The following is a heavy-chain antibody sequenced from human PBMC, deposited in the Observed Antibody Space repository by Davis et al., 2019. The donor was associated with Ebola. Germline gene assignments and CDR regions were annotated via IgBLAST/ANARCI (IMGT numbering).Heavy chain of an antibody. CDR3: ARPRRFGELLALGTFDI. D-gene: IGHD3-10*01. J-gene: IGHJ3*02. Sequence: ESLKISCAASGFTFSDYYWGWIRQPPGKGLEWIGNIYYSGSTYYNPSLKSRVTISVDTSKNQFSLKLSSVTAADTAVYYCARPRRFGELLALGTFDIWGQGTMVTVSS. CDR1: GFTFSDYY. V-gene: IGHV4-39*01. CDR2: IYYSGST.